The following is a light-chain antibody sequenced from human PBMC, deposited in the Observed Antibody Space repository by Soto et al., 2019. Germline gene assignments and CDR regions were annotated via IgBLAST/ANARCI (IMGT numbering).Light chain of an antibody. V-gene: IGKV3-11*01. Sequence: EIVLTQSPATLSLSPGERATLSCRASQSVSSYLAWYQQKPGQAPRLLIYDASNRATGIPARFSGSGSGTDFTLTISSLEPEDFAFYYCQQRSNWPLPITFGQGTRLEIK. CDR3: QQRSNWPLPIT. CDR2: DAS. J-gene: IGKJ5*01. CDR1: QSVSSY.